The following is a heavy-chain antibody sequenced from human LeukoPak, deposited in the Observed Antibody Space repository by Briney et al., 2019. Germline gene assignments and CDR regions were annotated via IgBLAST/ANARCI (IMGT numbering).Heavy chain of an antibody. J-gene: IGHJ4*02. CDR2: FSGGGDS. CDR3: GREVERHFDLKY. CDR1: GFTSGIYA. V-gene: IGHV3-23*01. Sequence: QSGGSLRLSCEVSGFTSGIYAVSWVRQAPGKGLEWVSAFSGGGDSLYADSVKGRFTISRDSSKRILYLQMNSVRAEDTAIYYCGREVERHFDLKYWGQGTLVTVS.